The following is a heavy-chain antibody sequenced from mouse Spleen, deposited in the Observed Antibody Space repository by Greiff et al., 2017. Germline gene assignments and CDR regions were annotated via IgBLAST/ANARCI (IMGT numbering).Heavy chain of an antibody. CDR2: IYPGDGDT. Sequence: VQGVESGPELVKPGASVKISCKASGYAFSSSWMNWVKQRPGKGLEWIGRIYPGDGDTNYNGKFKGKATLTADKSSSTAYMQLSSLTSEDSAVYFCASEEGSDYTWFAYWGQGTLVTVSA. V-gene: IGHV1-82*01. J-gene: IGHJ3*01. CDR1: GYAFSSSW. D-gene: IGHD2-13*01. CDR3: ASEEGSDYTWFAY.